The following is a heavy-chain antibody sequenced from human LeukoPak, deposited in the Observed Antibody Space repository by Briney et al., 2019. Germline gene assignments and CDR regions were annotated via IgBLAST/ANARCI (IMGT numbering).Heavy chain of an antibody. J-gene: IGHJ6*02. CDR3: ANAGGLYSYGMDV. CDR1: GFTFSSYG. V-gene: IGHV3-30*02. D-gene: IGHD1-1*01. Sequence: QSGGSLRLSCAASGFTFSSYGMHWVRQAPGKGLEWVAFIRYDGSNKYYADSVKGRFTISRDNSKNTLYLQMNSLRAEDTAVYYCANAGGLYSYGMDVWGQGTTVTVSS. CDR2: IRYDGSNK.